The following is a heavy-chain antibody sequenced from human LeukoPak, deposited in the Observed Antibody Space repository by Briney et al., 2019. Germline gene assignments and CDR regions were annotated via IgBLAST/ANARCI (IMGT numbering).Heavy chain of an antibody. CDR2: IYSGGST. V-gene: IGHV3-66*01. CDR1: GFTVSSNY. D-gene: IGHD3-3*01. CDR3: AARIWSAYYTFDC. Sequence: GGSLRLSCAASGFTVSSNYMSWVRQAPGKGLEWVSLIYSGGSTYYADSVKGRFTIFGDSSKNTLYLQMNNLRAEDTAVYYCAARIWSAYYTFDCWGQGTLVTVSS. J-gene: IGHJ4*02.